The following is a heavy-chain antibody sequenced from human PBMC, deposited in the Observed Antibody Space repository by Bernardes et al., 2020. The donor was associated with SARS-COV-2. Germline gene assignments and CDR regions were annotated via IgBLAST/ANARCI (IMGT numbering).Heavy chain of an antibody. J-gene: IGHJ6*02. D-gene: IGHD2-15*01. CDR2: IYPGDSDT. CDR1: GYIFINNW. Sequence: GGSLKISCKASGYIFINNWIAWVRQMPGKGLEWMGTIYPGDSDTRYSPSFQGQVTVSADKSINTAYLQWSSLKASDTAMYYCARRQTNCTGGRCYSGGMDVWGQGTTVTVSS. V-gene: IGHV5-51*01. CDR3: ARRQTNCTGGRCYSGGMDV.